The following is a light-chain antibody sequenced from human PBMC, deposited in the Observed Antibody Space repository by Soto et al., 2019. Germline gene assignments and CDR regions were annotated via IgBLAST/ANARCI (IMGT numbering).Light chain of an antibody. CDR1: QSVSSY. Sequence: EIVLTQSPATVSLSPGERATLSCRVSQSVSSYLAWYQQKPGQAPRLLIYGASTRATGIPARFSGSGSGTEFTLTIICLQSEDFAVYYCQQYNTWPPITFGQGTRLEIK. CDR3: QQYNTWPPIT. V-gene: IGKV3-15*01. CDR2: GAS. J-gene: IGKJ5*01.